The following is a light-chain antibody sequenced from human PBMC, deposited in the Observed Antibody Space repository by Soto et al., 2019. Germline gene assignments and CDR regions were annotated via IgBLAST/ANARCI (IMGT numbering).Light chain of an antibody. Sequence: DIQMTQSPSTLSASVGDTVTITCRASQTISRWLAWYQQKPGKAPRLLIYTASTLESGVPSRFSAGGSGTEFTLTISSLQPDDFATYYCQEYNNYWTLGQGTKVDI. V-gene: IGKV1-5*01. CDR3: QEYNNYWT. CDR1: QTISRW. J-gene: IGKJ1*01. CDR2: TAS.